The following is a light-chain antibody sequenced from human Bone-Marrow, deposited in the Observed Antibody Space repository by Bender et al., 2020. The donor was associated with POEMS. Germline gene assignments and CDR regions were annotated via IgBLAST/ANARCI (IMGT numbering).Light chain of an antibody. Sequence: QSALTQPASVSGSPGQSVTISCTGTSTDVGAHDFVSWYQQHPGRAPKFIIYDVSKRPSGVPDRFSGSKSGNTASLTISGLQAEDEADYFCCSFAGSHTFYVFGSGTKVTVL. V-gene: IGLV2-11*01. J-gene: IGLJ1*01. CDR1: STDVGAHDF. CDR3: CSFAGSHTFYV. CDR2: DVS.